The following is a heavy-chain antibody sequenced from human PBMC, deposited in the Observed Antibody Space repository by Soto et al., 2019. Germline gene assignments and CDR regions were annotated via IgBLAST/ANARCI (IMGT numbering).Heavy chain of an antibody. Sequence: GGSLRLSCAASGFTFSSYAMHWVRQAPGKGLEWVAVISYDGSNKYYADSVKGRFTISRDNSKNTLYLQMNSLRAEDTAVYYCARAYVYGQAPNYYGMDVWGQGTTVTVSS. D-gene: IGHD3-10*01. CDR3: ARAYVYGQAPNYYGMDV. CDR1: GFTFSSYA. CDR2: ISYDGSNK. V-gene: IGHV3-30-3*01. J-gene: IGHJ6*02.